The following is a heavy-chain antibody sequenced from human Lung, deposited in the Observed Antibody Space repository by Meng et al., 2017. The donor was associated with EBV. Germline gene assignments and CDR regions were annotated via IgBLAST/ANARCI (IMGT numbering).Heavy chain of an antibody. CDR1: GASVISGGYY. D-gene: IGHD3-10*01. CDR3: ANAGRFGESLGDY. J-gene: IGHJ4*02. Sequence: LQEPGPALLQPSQTLALTCTVSGASVISGGYYWSWIRQQPRKGPGWIGYIYYTGSSFYNPSLKSRVTISVDTSKNQFSLNLSSVTAADTAVYYCANAGRFGESLGDYWGQGILVTVSS. CDR2: IYYTGSS. V-gene: IGHV4-31*03.